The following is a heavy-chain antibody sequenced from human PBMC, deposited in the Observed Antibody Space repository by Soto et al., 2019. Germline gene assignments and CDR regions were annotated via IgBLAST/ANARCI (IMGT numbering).Heavy chain of an antibody. D-gene: IGHD4-17*01. CDR2: IRNTIGDT. CDR1: GFTFRNYG. Sequence: EVQLLESGGDVVQPGGSLRLSCAASGFTFRNYGMNWVRQAPGKGLDWVTSIRNTIGDTYYADSVEGRFTISRDNSKNILYLQMNDLRAEDTAMYYCVKKFDDRRTTFWFDRWGQGTLVTVSS. V-gene: IGHV3-23*01. CDR3: VKKFDDRRTTFWFDR. J-gene: IGHJ5*02.